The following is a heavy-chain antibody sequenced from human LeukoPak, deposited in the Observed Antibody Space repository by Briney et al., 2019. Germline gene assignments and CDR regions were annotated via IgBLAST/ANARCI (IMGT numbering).Heavy chain of an antibody. CDR3: ARAGIVVVPAAANWFDP. CDR2: ISSSGSTI. J-gene: IGHJ5*02. D-gene: IGHD2-2*01. V-gene: IGHV3-11*01. CDR1: GLTFSDYY. Sequence: GGSLRLSCAASGLTFSDYYMSWIRQAPGKGLEWVSYISSSGSTIYYADSVKGRFTISRDNAKNSLYLQMNSLRAEDTAVYYCARAGIVVVPAAANWFDPWGQGTLVTVSS.